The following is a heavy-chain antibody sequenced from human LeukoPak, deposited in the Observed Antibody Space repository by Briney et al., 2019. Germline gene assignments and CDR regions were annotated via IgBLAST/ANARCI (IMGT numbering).Heavy chain of an antibody. J-gene: IGHJ5*02. D-gene: IGHD6-13*01. CDR2: ISHSGRTI. CDR1: GFTFSNYE. V-gene: IGHV3-48*03. Sequence: GGSLRLSCAASGFTFSNYELNWVRQAPGKGLEWVSYISHSGRTIYSADSVKGRFTISRDNAKNSLYLQMNSLRAEDTAVYYCARGVGSSWPGWFDPWGLGTLVTVSS. CDR3: ARGVGSSWPGWFDP.